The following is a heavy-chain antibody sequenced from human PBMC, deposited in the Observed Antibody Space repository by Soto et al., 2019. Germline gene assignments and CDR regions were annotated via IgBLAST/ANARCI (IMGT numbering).Heavy chain of an antibody. Sequence: GGSLRLSCAASGFTFSSYAMHWVRQAPGKGLEWVAVISYDGSNKYYADSVKGRFTISRDNSRNTVYLQMNSLTAGDTALYYCAKATATGGGAFDFCGQGTMVTV. CDR3: AKATATGGGAFDF. J-gene: IGHJ3*01. D-gene: IGHD2-8*02. CDR1: GFTFSSYA. V-gene: IGHV3-30-3*01. CDR2: ISYDGSNK.